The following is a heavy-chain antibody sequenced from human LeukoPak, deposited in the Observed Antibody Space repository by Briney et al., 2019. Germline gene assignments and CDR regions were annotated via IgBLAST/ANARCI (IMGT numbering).Heavy chain of an antibody. CDR1: GFTFSSYG. V-gene: IGHV3-30*18. J-gene: IGHJ4*02. CDR3: AKAGDGYKDRGYYFDY. Sequence: PGGSLKLSCAASGFTFSSYGMHWVRQAPGKGLEWVAVISYDGSNKYYADSVKGRFTISRDNSKNTLYLQMNSLRAEDTAVYYCAKAGDGYKDRGYYFDYGGLETGDTVSS. CDR2: ISYDGSNK. D-gene: IGHD5-24*01.